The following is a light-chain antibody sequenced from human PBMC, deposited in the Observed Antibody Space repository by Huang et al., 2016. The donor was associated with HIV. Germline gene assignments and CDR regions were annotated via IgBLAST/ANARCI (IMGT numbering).Light chain of an antibody. CDR2: YAS. CDR1: QSTGNS. CDR3: HQSRSFPYT. Sequence: EIVLTQSPDFQSVTPKERVTITCRASQSTGNSFHWYQQKPGQSPSLLIKYASHSISGVPSRFSGSGFGTDFTLTINGLESEDAATYYCHQSRSFPYTFGQGTRLEIK. V-gene: IGKV6-21*02. J-gene: IGKJ2*01.